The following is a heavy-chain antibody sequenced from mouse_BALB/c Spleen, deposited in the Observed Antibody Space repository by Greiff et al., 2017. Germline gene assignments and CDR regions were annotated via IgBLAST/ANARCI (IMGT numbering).Heavy chain of an antibody. D-gene: IGHD2-1*01. Sequence: EVKLVESGGGLVKPGGSLKLSCAASGFTFSSYAMSWVRQTPEKRLEWVATISSGGSYTYYPDSVKGRFTISRDNAKNTLYLQMSSLRSEDTAMYYCARQNYGNYFDYWGQGTTPTVSS. CDR2: ISSGGSYT. V-gene: IGHV5-9-3*01. CDR1: GFTFSSYA. J-gene: IGHJ2*01. CDR3: ARQNYGNYFDY.